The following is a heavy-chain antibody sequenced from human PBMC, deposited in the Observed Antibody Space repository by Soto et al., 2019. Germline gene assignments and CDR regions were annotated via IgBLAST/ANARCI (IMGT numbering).Heavy chain of an antibody. CDR3: ARREIQGPIDY. CDR1: GFTFSDYY. J-gene: IGHJ4*02. Sequence: SGFTFSDYYMSWIRQAPGKGLAWVSYISSSSSYTNYADSVKGRFTISRDNAKNSLYLQMNSLRAEDTAVYYCARREIQGPIDYWGQGTLVTVSS. CDR2: ISSSSSYT. D-gene: IGHD1-26*01. V-gene: IGHV3-11*03.